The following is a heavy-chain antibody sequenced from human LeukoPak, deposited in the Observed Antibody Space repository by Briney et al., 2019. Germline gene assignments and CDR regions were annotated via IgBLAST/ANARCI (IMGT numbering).Heavy chain of an antibody. CDR3: ARGTVLLWIGVDY. CDR1: GFTFSSCA. Sequence: GGSLRLSCAASGFTFSSCAMHWVRQAPGKGLEWLAVISYDGSQKFYEDSVKGRFTISRDNVKNTLYLQMNSLRAEDTAVYYCARGTVLLWIGVDYWGQGTLVTVSS. J-gene: IGHJ4*02. V-gene: IGHV3-30-3*01. D-gene: IGHD3-10*01. CDR2: ISYDGSQK.